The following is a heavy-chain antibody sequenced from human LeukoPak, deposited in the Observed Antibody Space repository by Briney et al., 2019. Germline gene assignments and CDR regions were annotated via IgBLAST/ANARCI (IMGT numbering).Heavy chain of an antibody. Sequence: GGSLRLSCAASGFTFSSYAVHWVRQAPGKGLEWVAVISYDGSNKYYADSVKGRFTISRDNSKNTLYLQMNSLRAEDTAVYYCARDPSGGYYYDSSGYYYTWGQGTLVTVSS. J-gene: IGHJ5*02. CDR2: ISYDGSNK. D-gene: IGHD3-22*01. V-gene: IGHV3-30-3*01. CDR3: ARDPSGGYYYDSSGYYYT. CDR1: GFTFSSYA.